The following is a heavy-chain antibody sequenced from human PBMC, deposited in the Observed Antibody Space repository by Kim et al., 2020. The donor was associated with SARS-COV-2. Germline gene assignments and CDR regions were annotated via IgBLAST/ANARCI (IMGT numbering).Heavy chain of an antibody. CDR2: IYYSGST. CDR3: ARARRRLVVVTARGAFDI. CDR1: GGSISSYY. J-gene: IGHJ3*02. Sequence: SETLSLTCTVSGGSISSYYWSWIRQPPGKGLEWIGYIYYSGSTNYNPSLKSRVTISVDTSKNQFSLKLSSVTAADTAVYYCARARRRLVVVTARGAFDIWGQGTMVTVSS. D-gene: IGHD2-21*02. V-gene: IGHV4-59*01.